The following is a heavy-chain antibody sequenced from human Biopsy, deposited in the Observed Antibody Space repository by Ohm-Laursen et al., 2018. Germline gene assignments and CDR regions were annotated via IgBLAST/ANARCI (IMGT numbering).Heavy chain of an antibody. CDR2: IYTGGTT. D-gene: IGHD4-11*01. V-gene: IGHV3-53*01. CDR1: GFTVSNKY. J-gene: IGHJ2*01. CDR3: AKGNGAYTNYGWYFDL. Sequence: SLRLSCAASGFTVSNKYMSWVRQAPGKGLEWVSVIYTGGTTHYADSVKGRFTISRDNSKNTLFLQMISLRAEDTAVYYCAKGNGAYTNYGWYFDLWGRGTLVTVSS.